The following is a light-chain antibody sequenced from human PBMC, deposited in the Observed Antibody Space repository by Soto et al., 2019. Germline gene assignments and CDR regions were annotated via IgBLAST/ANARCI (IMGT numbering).Light chain of an antibody. CDR3: SSYRSGGTFV. CDR1: SSDVGGYNY. CDR2: VVS. J-gene: IGLJ1*01. V-gene: IGLV2-14*01. Sequence: QSALAQPTFVSGSPGQSIAISCTGTSSDVGGYNYVSWHQQHPGKAPKVLISVVSNRPSGVSNRFSGSKSGNTASLTISGLQAEDEADYYCSSYRSGGTFVFGSGTKLTVL.